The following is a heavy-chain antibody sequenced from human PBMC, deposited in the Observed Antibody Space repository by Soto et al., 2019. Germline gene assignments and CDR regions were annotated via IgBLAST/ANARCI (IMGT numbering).Heavy chain of an antibody. V-gene: IGHV3-23*01. Sequence: GGSLRLSCVASRFTFTSYAMSWVSQAPGKGLEWVAAISASGGATIHADSVKGRLTISSDNSKNTLYLQMNSLRAEDTAVYYCAKDVEGGSLFRGAFDYWGQGTQVTVSS. CDR1: RFTFTSYA. D-gene: IGHD1-26*01. CDR2: ISASGGAT. CDR3: AKDVEGGSLFRGAFDY. J-gene: IGHJ4*02.